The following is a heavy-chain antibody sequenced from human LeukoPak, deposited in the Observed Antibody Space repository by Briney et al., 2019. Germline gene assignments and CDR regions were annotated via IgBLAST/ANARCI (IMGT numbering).Heavy chain of an antibody. CDR2: IGSSSGTI. J-gene: IGHJ4*02. V-gene: IGHV3-48*04. CDR1: GFTFSSYS. D-gene: IGHD5-24*01. Sequence: GGSLRLSCAASGFTFSSYSMNWVREAPGKGLEYISYIGSSSGTIYYADSVKGRLTISRDNAKNSLYLQMNSLSAEDTAVYYCARGPKWLSPPGFPDYWGQGTLVTVSS. CDR3: ARGPKWLSPPGFPDY.